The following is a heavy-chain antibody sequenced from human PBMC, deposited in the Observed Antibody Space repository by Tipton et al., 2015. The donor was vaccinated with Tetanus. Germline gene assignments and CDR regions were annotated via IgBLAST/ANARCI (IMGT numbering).Heavy chain of an antibody. V-gene: IGHV4-59*01. D-gene: IGHD3-3*01. CDR3: ARSHVFRLTLFGEEIPRSGRLDP. Sequence: TLSLTCTVSGGSISNYYWNWIRQSPGKGLEWLGNIYYSGDTDYNPSLQSRATISLDTAKNHFSLRLNSVTAADTAVYYCARSHVFRLTLFGEEIPRSGRLDPWGQGTLVTVSS. J-gene: IGHJ5*02. CDR1: GGSISNYY. CDR2: IYYSGDT.